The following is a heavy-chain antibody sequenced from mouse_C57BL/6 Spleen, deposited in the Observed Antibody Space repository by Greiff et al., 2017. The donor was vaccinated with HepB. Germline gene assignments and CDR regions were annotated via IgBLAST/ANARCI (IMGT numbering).Heavy chain of an antibody. V-gene: IGHV7-3*01. Sequence: EVQVVESGGGLVQPGGSLSLSCAASGFTFTDYYMSWVRQPPGKALEWLGFIRNKANGYTTEYSASVKGRFTISRDNSQSILYLQMNALRAEDSATYYCARSLGSSSYYYAMDYWGQGTSVTVSS. J-gene: IGHJ4*01. CDR1: GFTFTDYY. CDR3: ARSLGSSSYYYAMDY. CDR2: IRNKANGYTT. D-gene: IGHD1-1*01.